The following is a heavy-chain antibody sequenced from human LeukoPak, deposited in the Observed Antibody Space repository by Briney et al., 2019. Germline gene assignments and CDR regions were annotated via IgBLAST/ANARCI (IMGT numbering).Heavy chain of an antibody. Sequence: PGRSLRLSCAASGFTFSNYGFHWVRQAPGKGLEWVAVFWSDGRQKYYVDSVKGRFTVSRDTSKKTVYLQMNSLRAEDTAVYYCARDDDGSGKYGQLYWGQGTLVTVSS. CDR3: ARDDDGSGKYGQLY. V-gene: IGHV3-33*01. D-gene: IGHD3-10*01. J-gene: IGHJ4*02. CDR1: GFTFSNYG. CDR2: FWSDGRQK.